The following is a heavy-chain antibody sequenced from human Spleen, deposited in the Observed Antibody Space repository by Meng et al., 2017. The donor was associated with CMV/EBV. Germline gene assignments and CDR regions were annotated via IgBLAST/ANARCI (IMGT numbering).Heavy chain of an antibody. D-gene: IGHD3-3*02. V-gene: IGHV4-61*03. Sequence: SETLSLTCNVSGGSVARDSFYWSWLRRAPGKGLEWIGYMYYSGTAYYNPSLKSRVTISVDTSKNHFSLKMTSVTAADTAVYYCAREVGILIGRPIFGLDVWGQGTTVTVSS. CDR3: AREVGILIGRPIFGLDV. J-gene: IGHJ6*02. CDR2: MYYSGTA. CDR1: GGSVARDSFY.